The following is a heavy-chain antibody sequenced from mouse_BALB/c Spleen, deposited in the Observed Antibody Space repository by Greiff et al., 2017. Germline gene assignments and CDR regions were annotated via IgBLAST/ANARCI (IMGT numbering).Heavy chain of an antibody. D-gene: IGHD1-1*01. CDR3: ARLGGDYYGSSYDYFDY. Sequence: EVQLQQSGPELVKPGASVKIPCKASGYTFTDYNMDWVKQSHGKSLEWIGDINPNNGGTIYNQKFKGKATLTVDKSSSTAYMELRSLTSEDTAVYYCARLGGDYYGSSYDYFDYWGQGTTLTVSS. V-gene: IGHV1-18*01. CDR1: GYTFTDYN. J-gene: IGHJ2*01. CDR2: INPNNGGT.